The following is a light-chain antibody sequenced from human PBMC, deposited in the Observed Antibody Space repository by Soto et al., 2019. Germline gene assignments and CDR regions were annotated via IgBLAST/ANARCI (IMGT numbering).Light chain of an antibody. CDR1: QSVLYSSNNKNY. Sequence: DIVMTQSPDSLAVSLGERATINCKSSQSVLYSSNNKNYLAWYQQKPGQHPKLLIYWASTRESGVPDRFSGSGSGTDFTLTISSLQAEDVAVYYCQQYYSTPITFGQGTRLEIK. J-gene: IGKJ5*01. CDR2: WAS. CDR3: QQYYSTPIT. V-gene: IGKV4-1*01.